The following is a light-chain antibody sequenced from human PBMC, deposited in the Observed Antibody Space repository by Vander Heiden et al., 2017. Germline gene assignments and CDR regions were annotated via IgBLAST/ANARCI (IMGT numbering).Light chain of an antibody. CDR3: GTWDSSLSALV. CDR2: DNN. J-gene: IGLJ3*02. Sequence: QSVLTQPPSVSTAPGQKVTIPCSGSSSNIGNNYVSWYQQLPGTAPKLLIYDNNKRPSGIPDRFSGSKSGTSATLGITGLQSGDEADYYCGTWDSSLSALVFGGGTKLT. V-gene: IGLV1-51*01. CDR1: SSNIGNNY.